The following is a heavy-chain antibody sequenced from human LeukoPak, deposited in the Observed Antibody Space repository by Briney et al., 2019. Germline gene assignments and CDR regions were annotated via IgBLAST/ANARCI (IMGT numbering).Heavy chain of an antibody. CDR2: FDPEDGET. D-gene: IGHD4-17*01. Sequence: ASVKVSCKVSGYTLTELSMHWVRQAPGKGLEWMGGFDPEDGETIYAQKFQGRVTMTRDTSISTAYMELSRLRSDDTAVYYCARELTTVTSEGVDAFDIWGQGTMVTVSS. CDR1: GYTLTELS. CDR3: ARELTTVTSEGVDAFDI. J-gene: IGHJ3*02. V-gene: IGHV1-24*01.